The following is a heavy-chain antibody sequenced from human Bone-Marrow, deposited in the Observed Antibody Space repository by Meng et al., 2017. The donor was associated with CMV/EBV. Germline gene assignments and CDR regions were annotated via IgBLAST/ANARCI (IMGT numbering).Heavy chain of an antibody. CDR2: IRIKANSYAT. Sequence: GGSLRLSCAASGFTFSGSAMHWVRQASGKGLEWVGRIRIKANSYATTYAASVKGRFTISRDDSNNTAYLQMNSLKTEDTAVYYCTRLGASWQLDYWGQGTRVTVSS. CDR1: GFTFSGSA. CDR3: TRLGASWQLDY. V-gene: IGHV3-73*01. D-gene: IGHD2-2*01. J-gene: IGHJ4*02.